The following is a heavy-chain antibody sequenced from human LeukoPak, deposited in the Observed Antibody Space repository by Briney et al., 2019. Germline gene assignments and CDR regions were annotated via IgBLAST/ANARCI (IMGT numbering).Heavy chain of an antibody. CDR2: ITGSGGST. V-gene: IGHV3-23*01. J-gene: IGHJ6*03. Sequence: ETLSLTCTVSGGSISSSSYYWGWIRQPPGKGLEWVSAITGSGGSTYYADSVKGRFTISRDNSKNTLYLQMNSLRAEDTAVYYCASGPRPAAIAYYYMDVWGKGTTVTVSS. D-gene: IGHD2-2*01. CDR3: ASGPRPAAIAYYYMDV. CDR1: GGSISSSSYY.